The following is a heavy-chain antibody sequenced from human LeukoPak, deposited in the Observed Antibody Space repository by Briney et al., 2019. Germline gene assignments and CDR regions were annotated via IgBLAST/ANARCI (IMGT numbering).Heavy chain of an antibody. CDR2: ISYDGSNK. J-gene: IGHJ4*02. CDR1: GFTFSSYA. Sequence: GRSLRLSCAASGFTFSSYAMHWVRQAPGKGPEWVAVISYDGSNKYYADSVKGRFTISRDNSKNTLYLQMNSLRAEDTAVYYCARSAVDTAMVTVYWGQGTLVTVSS. CDR3: ARSAVDTAMVTVY. D-gene: IGHD5-18*01. V-gene: IGHV3-30-3*01.